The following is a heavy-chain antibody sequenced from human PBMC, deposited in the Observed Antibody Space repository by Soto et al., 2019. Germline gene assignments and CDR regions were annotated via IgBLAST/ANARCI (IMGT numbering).Heavy chain of an antibody. Sequence: GGSLRLSCAASGFLFDNFWMTWVRQAPGKGLEWVANIKQDGSETYYVDSVKGRFTISRDNAKNSLFLQMNSLRAEDTAMYYCARDTGATVAGTFDYWGPGTLVTVSS. J-gene: IGHJ4*02. CDR3: ARDTGATVAGTFDY. CDR2: IKQDGSET. D-gene: IGHD6-19*01. CDR1: GFLFDNFW. V-gene: IGHV3-7*01.